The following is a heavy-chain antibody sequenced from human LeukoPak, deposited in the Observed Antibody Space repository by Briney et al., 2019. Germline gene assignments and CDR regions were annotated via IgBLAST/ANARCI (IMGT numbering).Heavy chain of an antibody. D-gene: IGHD2-2*01. CDR1: GFTFSSYG. J-gene: IGHJ4*02. CDR2: IKQDGSEK. Sequence: PGGSLRLSCAASGFTFSSYGMHWVRQAPGKGLEWVANIKQDGSEKYYVDSVKGRFTISRDNAKNSLYLQMNSLRAEDTAVYYCARDALHCSSTSCYDGGIDYWGQGTLVTVSS. CDR3: ARDALHCSSTSCYDGGIDY. V-gene: IGHV3-7*01.